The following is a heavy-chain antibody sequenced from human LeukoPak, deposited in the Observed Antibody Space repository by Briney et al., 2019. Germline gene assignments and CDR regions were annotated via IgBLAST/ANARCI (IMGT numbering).Heavy chain of an antibody. D-gene: IGHD3-22*01. CDR2: IKSDGST. J-gene: IGHJ1*01. CDR1: GFTFSSYW. Sequence: GGSLRLSCAASGFTFSSYWMHWVRQAPGKGLVWVSRIKSDGSTNYADSVKDRFTISRDNAKNTVSLQMNSLRAEDTGVYYCARAPSEIGGYYPEYFRHWGQGTLVTVSS. CDR3: ARAPSEIGGYYPEYFRH. V-gene: IGHV3-74*01.